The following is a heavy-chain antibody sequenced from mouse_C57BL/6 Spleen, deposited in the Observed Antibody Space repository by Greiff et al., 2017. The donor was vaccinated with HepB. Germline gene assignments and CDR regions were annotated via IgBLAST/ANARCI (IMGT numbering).Heavy chain of an antibody. J-gene: IGHJ1*03. V-gene: IGHV1-64*01. CDR2: IHPNSGST. CDR3: ARSDYGKVDWYFDV. CDR1: GYTFTSYW. Sequence: QVQLKVSGAELVKPGASVKLSCKASGYTFTSYWMHWVKQRPGQGLEWIGMIHPNSGSTNYNEKFKSKATLTVDKSSSTAYMQLSSLTSEDSAVYYCARSDYGKVDWYFDVWGTGTTVTVSS. D-gene: IGHD2-1*01.